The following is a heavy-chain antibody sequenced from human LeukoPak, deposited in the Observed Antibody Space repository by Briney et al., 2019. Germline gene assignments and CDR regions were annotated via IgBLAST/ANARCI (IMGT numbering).Heavy chain of an antibody. CDR1: GFTFSSNE. CDR3: ARESSGYFDY. CDR2: ISYSGSTI. V-gene: IGHV3-48*03. J-gene: IGHJ4*02. D-gene: IGHD3-22*01. Sequence: GGSLRLSCAASGFTFSSNELNWVRQAPGKGLEWVSYISYSGSTIYYADSVKGRFTISRDNSKNTLYLQMNSLRDEDTAVYYCARESSGYFDYWGQGTLVTVSS.